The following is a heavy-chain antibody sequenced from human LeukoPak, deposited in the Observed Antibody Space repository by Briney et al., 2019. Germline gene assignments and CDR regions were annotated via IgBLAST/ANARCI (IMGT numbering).Heavy chain of an antibody. CDR2: IRNDGSDK. V-gene: IGHV3-30*02. Sequence: GGSLRLSCAASGFIFSDFGIHWVRQAPGKGLEWVTFIRNDGSDKYYTDSVRGRFTISRDNSKTTVYLQMNSLRVEDTAIYYCAKFEASRPVYFDYWGQGTLVTVSS. D-gene: IGHD2-21*01. CDR3: AKFEASRPVYFDY. CDR1: GFIFSDFG. J-gene: IGHJ4*02.